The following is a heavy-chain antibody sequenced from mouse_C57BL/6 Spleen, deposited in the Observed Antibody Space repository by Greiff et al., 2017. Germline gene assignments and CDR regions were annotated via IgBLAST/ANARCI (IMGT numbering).Heavy chain of an antibody. J-gene: IGHJ4*01. D-gene: IGHD1-1*01. V-gene: IGHV1-9*01. CDR3: AVFITTVVAPYYYAMDY. CDR1: GYTFTGYW. CDR2: ILPGSGST. Sequence: VQLQQSGAELMKPGASVKLSCKATGYTFTGYWIEWVKQSPGHGLEWIGEILPGSGSTNYNEKFKGKATFTADTSSNTAYMQLSSLTTEDSAIYYCAVFITTVVAPYYYAMDYWGQGTSVTVSS.